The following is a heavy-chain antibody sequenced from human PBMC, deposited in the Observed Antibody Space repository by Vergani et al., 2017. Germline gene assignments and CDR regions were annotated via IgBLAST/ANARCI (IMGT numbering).Heavy chain of an antibody. V-gene: IGHV4-4*09. CDR3: ARHTTYTDS. CDR2: IYPADSDT. CDR1: GGSTSSSY. J-gene: IGHJ4*02. Sequence: QVQLQESGPGLVKPSETLSLTCTVSGGSTSSSYWGWIRQPPGKGLEWMGIIYPADSDTRYSPSFQGQVTISADKSISTAFLQWDSLKASDTALYYCARHTTYTDSWGQGTLVTVSS. D-gene: IGHD1-1*01.